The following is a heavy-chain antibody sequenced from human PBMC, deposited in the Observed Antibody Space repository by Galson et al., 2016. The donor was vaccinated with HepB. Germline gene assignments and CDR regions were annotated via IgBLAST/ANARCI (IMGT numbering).Heavy chain of an antibody. CDR1: GFTFYSYA. CDR2: VSGSGGTT. J-gene: IGHJ3*02. CDR3: AKGGSSSTLDVFDI. V-gene: IGHV3-23*01. Sequence: SLRLSCAASGFTFYSYAMSWVRQAPGKGLEWVSTVSGSGGTTYYADSVKGRFTVSRDTSKSTLHLQMNSLRAEDTAVYYCAKGGSSSTLDVFDIWGQGTKVTVSS. D-gene: IGHD6-13*01.